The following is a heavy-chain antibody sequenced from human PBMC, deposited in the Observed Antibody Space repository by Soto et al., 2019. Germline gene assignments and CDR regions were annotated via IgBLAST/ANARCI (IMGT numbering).Heavy chain of an antibody. CDR1: GFPFWHYG. D-gene: IGHD6-19*01. CDR2: IWSDGKKE. CDR3: ARDRDGGWFHMDV. Sequence: QVQLVESGGGVVQPGRSLRLSCVGSGFPFWHYGMHWVRQAPGKGLEWVAVIWSDGKKESYADFVKGRFAISRDNFKYTLYLQMHSLRADDTAVYYCARDRDGGWFHMDVWGQGTTVTVSS. V-gene: IGHV3-33*01. J-gene: IGHJ6*02.